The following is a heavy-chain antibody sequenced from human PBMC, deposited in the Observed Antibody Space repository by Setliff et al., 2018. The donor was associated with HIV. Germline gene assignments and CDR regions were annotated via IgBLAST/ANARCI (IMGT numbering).Heavy chain of an antibody. D-gene: IGHD3-16*01. CDR1: GFSLNTPGMR. CDR3: AHRLGVMAAFDS. V-gene: IGHV2-70*12. CDR2: IYWDGNK. J-gene: IGHJ3*02. Sequence: SGPTLVNPTQTLTLTCTFSGFSLNTPGMRVIWIRPPPGKALGRLARIYWDGNKFYSTSLKTRLTISKDASKNQVVLTMTSMDPVDTATYYCAHRLGVMAAFDSWGQGTMVTVSS.